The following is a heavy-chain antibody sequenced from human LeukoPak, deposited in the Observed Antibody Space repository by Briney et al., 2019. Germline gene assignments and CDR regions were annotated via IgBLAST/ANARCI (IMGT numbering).Heavy chain of an antibody. CDR2: INPNSGGT. CDR1: VYTFTGYY. D-gene: IGHD6-19*01. Sequence: GASVTVSCKASVYTFTGYYMHWVRQAPGQGLEWMGWINPNSGGTNYAQKFQGRVTMTRDTSISTAYMELSRLRSDDTAVYYCARSDSSGWYFDYWGQGTLVTVSS. V-gene: IGHV1-2*02. CDR3: ARSDSSGWYFDY. J-gene: IGHJ4*02.